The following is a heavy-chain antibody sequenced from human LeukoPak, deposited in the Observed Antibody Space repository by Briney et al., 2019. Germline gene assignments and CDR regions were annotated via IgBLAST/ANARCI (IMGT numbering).Heavy chain of an antibody. CDR2: IIPIFGTA. Sequence: GGSVKVSCKASGGTFSSYAISWVRQAPGQGLEWMRGIIPIFGTANYAQKFQGRVTITADESTSTAYMELSSLRSEDTAVYYCAKTAMARDYFDYWGQGTLVTVSS. V-gene: IGHV1-69*13. D-gene: IGHD5-18*01. J-gene: IGHJ4*02. CDR3: AKTAMARDYFDY. CDR1: GGTFSSYA.